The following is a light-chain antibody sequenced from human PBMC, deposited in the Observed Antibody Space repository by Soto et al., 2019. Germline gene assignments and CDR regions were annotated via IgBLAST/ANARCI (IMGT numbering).Light chain of an antibody. CDR1: QSVSSY. Sequence: EIVLTQSPATLSLSPGERATLSCRASQSVSSYLAWYQQKPGQAPRLLIYDASNRATGIPARFSGSGSGTDFTLTISSLEPEDFAVYYCQQRSNCPPCTFVHGTKVDIK. V-gene: IGKV3-11*01. CDR2: DAS. J-gene: IGKJ1*01. CDR3: QQRSNCPPCT.